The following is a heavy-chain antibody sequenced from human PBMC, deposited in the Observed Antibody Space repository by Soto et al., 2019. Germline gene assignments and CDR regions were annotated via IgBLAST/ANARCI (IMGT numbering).Heavy chain of an antibody. J-gene: IGHJ5*02. CDR3: AKPQVAAAGSPYNWFDP. Sequence: GGSLRLSCAASGFTFSSYGMHWVRQAPGKGLEWVAVISYDGSNKYYADSVKGRFTISRDNSKNTLYLQMNSLRAEDTAVYYCAKPQVAAAGSPYNWFDPWGQGTLVTVSS. CDR2: ISYDGSNK. D-gene: IGHD6-13*01. V-gene: IGHV3-30*18. CDR1: GFTFSSYG.